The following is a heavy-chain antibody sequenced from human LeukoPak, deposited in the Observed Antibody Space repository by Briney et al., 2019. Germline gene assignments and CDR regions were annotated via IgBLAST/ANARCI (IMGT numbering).Heavy chain of an antibody. CDR3: AREGDVDTANPL. CDR2: IIPILGIA. J-gene: IGHJ4*02. CDR1: GGTFSSYI. V-gene: IGHV1-69*02. Sequence: ASVKVSCKASGGTFSSYIISWVRQAPGQGLEWMGRIIPILGIANYAQKFRGRVTITADKSTSTAYMELSSLRSEDTAVYYCAREGDVDTANPLWGQGTLVTVSS. D-gene: IGHD5-18*01.